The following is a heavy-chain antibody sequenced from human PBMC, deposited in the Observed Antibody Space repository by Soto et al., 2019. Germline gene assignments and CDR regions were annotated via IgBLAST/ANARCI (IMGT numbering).Heavy chain of an antibody. Sequence: ASVKVSCKASGYTFTGYYMHWVRQAPGQGXEWMGWINPNSGGTNYAQKFQGWVTMTRDTSISTAYMELSRLRSDDTAVYYCARDYCSGGSCYSHHDAFDIWGQGTMVTVSS. D-gene: IGHD2-15*01. CDR1: GYTFTGYY. CDR2: INPNSGGT. CDR3: ARDYCSGGSCYSHHDAFDI. V-gene: IGHV1-2*04. J-gene: IGHJ3*02.